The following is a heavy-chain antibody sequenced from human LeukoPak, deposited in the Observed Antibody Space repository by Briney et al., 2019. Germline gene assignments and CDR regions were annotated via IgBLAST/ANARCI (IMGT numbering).Heavy chain of an antibody. J-gene: IGHJ4*02. CDR2: IIPIFGTA. CDR3: ARPTYGSFDY. V-gene: IGHV1-69*06. Sequence: SVKVSCKASGGTFSRSAISWVRQAPGQGLEWMGGIIPIFGTANYAQKFQGRVTITADKSTSTAYMELRSLRSDDTAVYYCARPTYGSFDYWGQGTLVTVSS. CDR1: GGTFSRSA. D-gene: IGHD4-17*01.